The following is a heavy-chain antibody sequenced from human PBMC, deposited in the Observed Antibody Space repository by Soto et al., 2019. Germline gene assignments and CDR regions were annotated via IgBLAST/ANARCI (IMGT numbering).Heavy chain of an antibody. CDR2: IIPIFGTA. CDR3: ARVEGARALYCSGGSCYSLMDV. V-gene: IGHV1-69*13. J-gene: IGHJ6*02. D-gene: IGHD2-15*01. CDR1: GGTFSSYA. Sequence: SVKVSCKASGGTFSSYAISWVRQAPGQGLEWMGGIIPIFGTANYAQKFQGRVTITADESTSTAYMELSSLRSEDTAVYYCARVEGARALYCSGGSCYSLMDVWGQGTTVTVSS.